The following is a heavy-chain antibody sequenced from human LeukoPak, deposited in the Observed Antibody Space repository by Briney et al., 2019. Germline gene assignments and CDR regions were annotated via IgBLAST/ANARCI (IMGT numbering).Heavy chain of an antibody. J-gene: IGHJ2*01. D-gene: IGHD1-26*01. CDR3: ATPKQEGKGRWYHDL. Sequence: GGSLRLSCLASGFSFSKYWMTWARQSPGKGLEWLANIGQDGSEQKYVDSVKGRFTISRDNAKNSLYLKMNRLRVEDTAVYYCATPKQEGKGRWYHDLWGRGTMVTVSP. V-gene: IGHV3-7*01. CDR1: GFSFSKYW. CDR2: IGQDGSEQ.